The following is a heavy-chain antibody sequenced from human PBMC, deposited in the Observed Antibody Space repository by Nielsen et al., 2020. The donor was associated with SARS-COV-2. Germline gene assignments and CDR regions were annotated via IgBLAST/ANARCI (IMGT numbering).Heavy chain of an antibody. V-gene: IGHV4-34*01. J-gene: IGHJ4*02. CDR1: GGSFSGYY. CDR2: INHSGSP. D-gene: IGHD3-22*01. CDR3: ARGRDYYDSSGYRKYYFDY. Sequence: SETLSLTCAVYGGSFSGYYWSWIRQPPGKGLEWIGEINHSGSPNYNPSLKSRVTISVDTSKNQFSLKLSSVTAADTAVYYCARGRDYYDSSGYRKYYFDYWGQGTLVTVSS.